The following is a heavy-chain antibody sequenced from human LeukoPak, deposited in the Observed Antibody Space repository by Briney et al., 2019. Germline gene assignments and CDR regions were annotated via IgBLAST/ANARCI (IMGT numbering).Heavy chain of an antibody. CDR3: ARQRAPALIDY. Sequence: PSETLSLTCTVSGGSISSSSYYWGWIRQPPGKGLEWIGSIYYSGSTYYNPSLKRRVTISVDTSKNQFSLKLSSVTAADTAVYYCARQRAPALIDYWGQGTLVTVSS. D-gene: IGHD1-26*01. CDR2: IYYSGST. CDR1: GGSISSSSYY. V-gene: IGHV4-39*01. J-gene: IGHJ4*02.